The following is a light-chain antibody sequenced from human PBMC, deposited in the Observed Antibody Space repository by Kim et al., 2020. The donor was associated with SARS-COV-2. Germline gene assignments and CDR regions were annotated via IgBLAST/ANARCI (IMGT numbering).Light chain of an antibody. CDR3: SSFATSTTWV. CDR1: SSDVGAYDH. Sequence: GQTITISCTGASSDVGAYDHVSWDQQHPDKVPKLMIYDVNKRPSGVASRFSGSKSGNTASLTISGLQTEDGADYYCSSFATSTTWVFGGGTQLTVL. CDR2: DVN. J-gene: IGLJ3*02. V-gene: IGLV2-14*04.